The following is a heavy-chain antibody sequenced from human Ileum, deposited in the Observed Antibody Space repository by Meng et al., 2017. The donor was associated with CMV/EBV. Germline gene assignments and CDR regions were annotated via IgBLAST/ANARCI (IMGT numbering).Heavy chain of an antibody. Sequence: QRQQWGDELLKLSGTPSLTCPVYGGSFSVYRWSWIRQPPGKGLQWIGEINDNGDTNYDPSLNSRVTISVDTSKKQFSLRLTSVTAADTAMYYCARGDIAASLEFWDQGTLVTVSS. J-gene: IGHJ4*02. CDR3: ARGDIAASLEF. CDR1: GGSFSVYR. D-gene: IGHD6-13*01. V-gene: IGHV4-34*02. CDR2: INDNGDT.